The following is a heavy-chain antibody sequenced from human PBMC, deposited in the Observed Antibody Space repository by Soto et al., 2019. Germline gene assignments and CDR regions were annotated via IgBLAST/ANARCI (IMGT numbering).Heavy chain of an antibody. J-gene: IGHJ4*02. CDR3: ARYCSSTSCYTVTGTTGLDY. D-gene: IGHD2-2*02. CDR1: GGSISSGGYY. CDR2: IYYSGST. V-gene: IGHV4-31*03. Sequence: SETLSLTCTVSGGSISSGGYYWSWIRQHPGKGLEWIGYIYYSGSTYYNPSLKSRVTISVDTSKNQFSLKLSSVTAADTAVYYCARYCSSTSCYTVTGTTGLDYWGQGTLVTVSS.